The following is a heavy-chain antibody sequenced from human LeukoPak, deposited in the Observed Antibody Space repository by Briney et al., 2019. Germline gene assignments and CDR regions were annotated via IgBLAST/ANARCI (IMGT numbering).Heavy chain of an antibody. D-gene: IGHD1-26*01. Sequence: HSGGSLRLSCAASGFTFSSYALSWVRQAPGKGLEWVSIISISGGSTYYADSVKGRFTISRDNSKSTLYLQMNSLRAGDTAVYYCAKVRYSGSYYGYFDYWGQGTLVTVSS. CDR3: AKVRYSGSYYGYFDY. J-gene: IGHJ4*02. CDR2: ISISGGST. CDR1: GFTFSSYA. V-gene: IGHV3-23*01.